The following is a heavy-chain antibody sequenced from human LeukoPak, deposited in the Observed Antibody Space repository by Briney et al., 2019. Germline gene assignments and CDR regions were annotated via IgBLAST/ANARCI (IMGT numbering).Heavy chain of an antibody. V-gene: IGHV3-21*01. CDR3: ASNVTTTPITTGGAFNI. CDR1: GFTFSDYY. CDR2: ISSSSTYI. D-gene: IGHD4-17*01. J-gene: IGHJ3*02. Sequence: KAGGSLRLSCAASGFTFSDYYMNWVRQAPGKGLEWVSYISSSSTYIYYADSVKGRFTVSRDNAQNSLHLQMNSLRAEDTAVYYCASNVTTTPITTGGAFNIWGQGTMVTVSS.